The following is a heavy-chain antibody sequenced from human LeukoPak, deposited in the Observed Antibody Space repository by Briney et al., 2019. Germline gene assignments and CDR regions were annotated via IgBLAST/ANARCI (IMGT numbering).Heavy chain of an antibody. V-gene: IGHV4-34*01. CDR3: ARLRGATVAHNWFDP. CDR2: MNHSGSA. D-gene: IGHD6-19*01. Sequence: PSETLSLTCAVYGGSFSGYYWTCIRQLPGKGREWIGEMNHSGSANYNPSLKSRVTISVDTSKNQCSLRLSSVTAADTAVYYCARLRGATVAHNWFDPWGQGTLVTVSS. J-gene: IGHJ5*02. CDR1: GGSFSGYY.